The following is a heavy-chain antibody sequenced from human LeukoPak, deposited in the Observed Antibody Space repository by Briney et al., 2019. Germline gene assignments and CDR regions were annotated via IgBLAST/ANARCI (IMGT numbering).Heavy chain of an antibody. CDR2: IIPSFGTP. J-gene: IGHJ4*02. V-gene: IGHV1-69*13. CDR3: ARDSVVVTPIYSGFDY. Sequence: SVKVSCKASGGMFSSYASSCVLQAPGHGGQGMGGIIPSFGTPDYAEEFKGSVTISADDSTSTGYMELSSLRSEDPAVYYCARDSVVVTPIYSGFDYWGQGTLVTVSS. D-gene: IGHD2-21*02. CDR1: GGMFSSYA.